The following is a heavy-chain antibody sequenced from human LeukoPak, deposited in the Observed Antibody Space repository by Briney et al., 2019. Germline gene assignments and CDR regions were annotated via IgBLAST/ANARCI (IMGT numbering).Heavy chain of an antibody. D-gene: IGHD6-19*01. V-gene: IGHV1-3*01. CDR1: GYTFTSYA. CDR3: ASHYSSGWAATGREYFQH. J-gene: IGHJ1*01. Sequence: ASVKGSCKASGYTFTSYAMHWVRPAPGQRLEWIGWIKAGNGNTKYSQKFQGRVTITRDTSASTAYMELSSLRSEDTAVYYCASHYSSGWAATGREYFQHWGQGTLVTVSS. CDR2: IKAGNGNT.